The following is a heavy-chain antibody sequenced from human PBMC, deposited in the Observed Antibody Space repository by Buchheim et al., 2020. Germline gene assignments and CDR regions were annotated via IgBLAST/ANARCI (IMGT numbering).Heavy chain of an antibody. CDR3: ARTLYFWSGYHYYYYMDV. CDR2: IIPIFGTP. V-gene: IGHV1-69*12. CDR1: GWTFSNYA. Sequence: QVHLVQSGAEVKEPASSVKVSCQTSGWTFSNYAVNWVRQAPGQGLEWMGGIIPIFGTPNFAREFQGRVTFTADESTGTAYMELSSLRSEDTAVYYCARTLYFWSGYHYYYYMDVWGKGTT. D-gene: IGHD3-3*01. J-gene: IGHJ6*03.